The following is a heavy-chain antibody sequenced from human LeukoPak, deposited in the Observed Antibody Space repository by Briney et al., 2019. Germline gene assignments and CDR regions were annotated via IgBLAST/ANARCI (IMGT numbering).Heavy chain of an antibody. Sequence: SRTLCLTCAVSGFSISSVDFCGWVGSPPRQGLEWIGGVYHSGSTSNNPCLKSRVTISVDTSKSQFSLKLCSVTAADTAVYYCARHASGYEKETTDYWGQGTLVSVSS. CDR1: GFSISSVDF. CDR3: ARHASGYEKETTDY. V-gene: IGHV4-38-2*01. J-gene: IGHJ4*02. D-gene: IGHD5-12*01. CDR2: VYHSGST.